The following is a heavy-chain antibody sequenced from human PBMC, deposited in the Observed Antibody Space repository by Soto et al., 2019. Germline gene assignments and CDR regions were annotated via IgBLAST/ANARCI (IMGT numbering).Heavy chain of an antibody. CDR2: ISYDGKSI. CDR1: GFTLSIYT. D-gene: IGHD6-19*01. V-gene: IGHV3-30*04. J-gene: IGHJ4*02. CDR3: ARDKMRGIAVPGNYFDH. Sequence: GGSLRLSCAASGFTLSIYTMHWVRQSPGKGLEWVTLISYDGKSIYYADSVKGRFTITRDNSKNTLYLQMNSLRAEDTAVYYCARDKMRGIAVPGNYFDHWGQGALDTFSS.